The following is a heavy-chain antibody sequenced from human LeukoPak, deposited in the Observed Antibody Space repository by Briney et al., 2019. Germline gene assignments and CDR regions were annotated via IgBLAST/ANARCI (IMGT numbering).Heavy chain of an antibody. J-gene: IGHJ4*02. CDR3: AKDNRPMVRGVILFDY. CDR1: GFTFSSYA. V-gene: IGHV3-23*01. D-gene: IGHD3-10*01. Sequence: GGSLRLSCAASGFTFSSYAMSWVRQAPGKGLEWVSAISGSGGSTYYADSVKGRFTISRDNSKHTLYLQMNSLRAEDTAVYYCAKDNRPMVRGVILFDYWGQGTLVTVSS. CDR2: ISGSGGST.